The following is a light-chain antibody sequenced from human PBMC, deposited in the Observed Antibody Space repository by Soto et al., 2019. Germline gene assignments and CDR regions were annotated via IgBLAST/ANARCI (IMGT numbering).Light chain of an antibody. J-gene: IGLJ3*02. CDR2: DDS. CDR3: QVWDSSSDHRRV. V-gene: IGLV3-21*02. CDR1: NIGSKA. Sequence: SYELTQPPSVSVAPGQTARITCEGNNIGSKAVHWYQQKPGQAPVLVVYDDSDRPSGIPERFSGSNSGNTASLTISRVEAGDEGDYYCQVWDSSSDHRRVFGGGTKLTVL.